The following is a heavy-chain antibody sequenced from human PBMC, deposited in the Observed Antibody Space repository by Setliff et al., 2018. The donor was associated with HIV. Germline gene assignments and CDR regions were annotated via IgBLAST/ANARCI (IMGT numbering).Heavy chain of an antibody. Sequence: ASVKVSCKASGYTFTGYYIHWVRQAPGQGLEWMGRISPNSGGTNYAEKFQGRVTMTRDTSISTAYMELSSLISDDTAVYFCARVATLTTPFDYWGQGTLFTVSS. CDR1: GYTFTGYY. J-gene: IGHJ4*02. V-gene: IGHV1-2*06. D-gene: IGHD5-12*01. CDR2: ISPNSGGT. CDR3: ARVATLTTPFDY.